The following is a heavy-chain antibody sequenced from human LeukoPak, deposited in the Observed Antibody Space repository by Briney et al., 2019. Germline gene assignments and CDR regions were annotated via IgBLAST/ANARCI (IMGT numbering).Heavy chain of an antibody. J-gene: IGHJ4*02. CDR2: IYYSGST. V-gene: IGHV4-39*01. CDR1: GGSISSSSYY. Sequence: PSETLSLTCTVSGGSISSSSYYWGWIRQPLGKGVEWIGSIYYSGSTYYNPSLKSRVTISVDTSKNQFSLKLSSVTAADTAVYYCARLGDIRNFDYWGQGTLVTVSS. D-gene: IGHD5-12*01. CDR3: ARLGDIRNFDY.